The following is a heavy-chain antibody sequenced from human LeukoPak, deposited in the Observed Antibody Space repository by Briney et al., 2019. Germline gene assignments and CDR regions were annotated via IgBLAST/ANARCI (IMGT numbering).Heavy chain of an antibody. J-gene: IGHJ4*02. V-gene: IGHV3-48*03. Sequence: PWGSLRLSCAASGATFTTYEKNWGRQAPGKGLEWVSYISSSGSTIYYADSVKGRFTISRDNAKSSLFLQMNSLRAEDTAVYYCARTFDNWGQGTLVTVSS. CDR2: ISSSGSTI. CDR3: ARTFDN. CDR1: GATFTTYE.